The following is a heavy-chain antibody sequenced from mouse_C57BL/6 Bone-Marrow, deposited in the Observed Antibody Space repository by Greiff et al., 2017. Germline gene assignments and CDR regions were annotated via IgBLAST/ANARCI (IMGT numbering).Heavy chain of an antibody. J-gene: IGHJ2*01. V-gene: IGHV1-82*01. Sequence: QVQLQQSGPELVKPGASVKISCKASGYAFSSSWMNWVKQRPGKGLEWIGRIYPGDGDTNYNGKFKGKATLTADKSSSTAYMQLSSLTSEDSAVYACAGEGGVGYWGQGTTLTVSS. CDR2: IYPGDGDT. D-gene: IGHD1-1*02. CDR3: AGEGGVGY. CDR1: GYAFSSSW.